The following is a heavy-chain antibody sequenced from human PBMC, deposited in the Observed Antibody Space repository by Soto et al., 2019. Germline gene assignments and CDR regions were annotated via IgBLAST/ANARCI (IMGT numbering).Heavy chain of an antibody. CDR1: GYSFTKFY. CDR3: TRIYGSGTQNFYYGIDV. J-gene: IGHJ6*02. D-gene: IGHD3-10*01. V-gene: IGHV1-46*03. Sequence: QEQLVQSGAEVKKPGASVKVSCKASGYSFTKFYVHWVRQAPGQGLEWMGIIDPSSGSTNYAQKFQGRVTLTRDTSTSTVYMDLRTLRSEDTAMYYCTRIYGSGTQNFYYGIDVWGQGTTVTVSS. CDR2: IDPSSGST.